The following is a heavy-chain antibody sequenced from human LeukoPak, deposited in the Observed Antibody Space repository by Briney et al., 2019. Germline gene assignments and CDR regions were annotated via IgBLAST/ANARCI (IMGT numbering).Heavy chain of an antibody. V-gene: IGHV4-4*07. CDR2: IYPSANT. CDR3: ARGYFWAIAVAGYYFDY. CDR1: GGSISSYY. Sequence: PSETLSLTCTVSGGSISSYYWSWIRQPAGKELEWIGRIYPSANTNYNPSLKSRVTMSVDTSKNQFSLKLSSVTAADTAVYYCARGYFWAIAVAGYYFDYWGQGTLVTVSS. J-gene: IGHJ4*02. D-gene: IGHD6-19*01.